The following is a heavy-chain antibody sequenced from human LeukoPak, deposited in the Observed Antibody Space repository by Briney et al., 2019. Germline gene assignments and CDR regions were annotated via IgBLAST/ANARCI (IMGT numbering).Heavy chain of an antibody. CDR1: GYTFTSYG. CDR3: ARGRRYFDWLLSIRDAFDI. J-gene: IGHJ3*02. CDR2: ISAHTGNT. V-gene: IGHV1-18*01. D-gene: IGHD3-9*01. Sequence: GASVKVSCKASGYTFTSYGISWVRHAPGQGLEWMGWISAHTGNTNYAQKSQGRVTMSTDTSTNTAYTELRSLRSDDTPAYYCARGRRYFDWLLSIRDAFDIWGQGTMVTVSS.